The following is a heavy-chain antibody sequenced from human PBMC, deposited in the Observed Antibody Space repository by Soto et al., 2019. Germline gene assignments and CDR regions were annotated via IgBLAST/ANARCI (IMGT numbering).Heavy chain of an antibody. V-gene: IGHV3-33*01. Sequence: GGSLRLSCAASGFTFSDYGMHWVRQSPGKGLEWLAVIWYDGITKYYEDSVRGRFTISRDNSKSSLYLQLNNLRVEDTALYHCVSDSSRASLSYWGPGTPVTVSS. J-gene: IGHJ4*02. CDR3: VSDSSRASLSY. CDR1: GFTFSDYG. CDR2: IWYDGITK. D-gene: IGHD3-16*01.